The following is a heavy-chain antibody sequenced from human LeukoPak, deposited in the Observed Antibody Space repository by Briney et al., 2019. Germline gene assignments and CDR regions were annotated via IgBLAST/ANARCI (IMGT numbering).Heavy chain of an antibody. CDR2: ISGSGGST. V-gene: IGHV3-23*01. Sequence: PGGSLRLSCAASGFTFSSYAMSWVRQAPGKGLEWVSAISGSGGSTYYADSVKARFTISRDNSKNTLYLQMNSLRAEDTAVYYCAKGGWELLSFSTTLDYWGQGTLVTISS. CDR1: GFTFSSYA. J-gene: IGHJ4*02. D-gene: IGHD1-26*01. CDR3: AKGGWELLSFSTTLDY.